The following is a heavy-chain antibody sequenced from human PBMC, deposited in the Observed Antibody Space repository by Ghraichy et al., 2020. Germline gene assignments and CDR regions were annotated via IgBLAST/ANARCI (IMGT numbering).Heavy chain of an antibody. Sequence: GGSLRLSCAAFGFTFSRYGMHWVRQAPGKGLEWVAVISYDGSNRYHADSVKGRCTISRDNSKNMVYLQMNSLRPEDTAVYYCAKERDTSGYYSFRGDYYGMDVWGQGTTVTVSS. CDR2: ISYDGSNR. CDR3: AKERDTSGYYSFRGDYYGMDV. V-gene: IGHV3-30*18. CDR1: GFTFSRYG. J-gene: IGHJ6*02. D-gene: IGHD3-22*01.